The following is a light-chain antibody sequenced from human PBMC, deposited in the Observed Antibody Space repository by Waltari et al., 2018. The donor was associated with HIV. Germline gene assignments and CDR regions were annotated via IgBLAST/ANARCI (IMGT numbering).Light chain of an antibody. CDR1: QSVSDY. V-gene: IGKV3-11*01. Sequence: EIVLTQSPATLSLSPGERATLSCRASQSVSDYLAWYQQKPGQAPRLLIYDASNRATGIPARFSGSGSGTDFTLTISSLEPEDFAVYYCKHRSSWLPYTFGQGTKLEIK. J-gene: IGKJ2*01. CDR2: DAS. CDR3: KHRSSWLPYT.